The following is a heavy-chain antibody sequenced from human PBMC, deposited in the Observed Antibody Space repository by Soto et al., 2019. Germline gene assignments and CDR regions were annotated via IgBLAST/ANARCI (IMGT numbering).Heavy chain of an antibody. CDR2: ITPGNGKT. V-gene: IGHV1-3*01. D-gene: IGHD2-21*02. Sequence: ASVKVSCKASGYSFTNYAIHWVRQAPGQRLEWMGWITPGNGKTKYSENFQGRVTTTRDTSASTVYMELSSLRSEDTAVYYCARSIVVVTALDYWGQGTLVTVSS. J-gene: IGHJ4*02. CDR1: GYSFTNYA. CDR3: ARSIVVVTALDY.